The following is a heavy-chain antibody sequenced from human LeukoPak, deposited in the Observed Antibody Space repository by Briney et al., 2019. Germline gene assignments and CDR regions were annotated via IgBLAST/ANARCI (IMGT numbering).Heavy chain of an antibody. CDR2: ISSSSSYI. J-gene: IGHJ3*02. CDR3: ARLQDCYDSSGYSDAFDI. Sequence: GGSLRLSCAASGFTFSSYSMNWVRQAPGKGLEWVSSISSSSSYIYYADSVKGRFTISRDNAKNSLYLQMNSLRAEDTAVYYCARLQDCYDSSGYSDAFDIWGQGTMVTVSS. V-gene: IGHV3-21*01. CDR1: GFTFSSYS. D-gene: IGHD3-22*01.